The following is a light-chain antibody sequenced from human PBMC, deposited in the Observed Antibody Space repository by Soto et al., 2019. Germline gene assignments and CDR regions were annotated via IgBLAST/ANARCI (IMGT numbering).Light chain of an antibody. CDR1: RSDVGNYKY. CDR2: EVS. CDR3: FSYTSSGTYV. V-gene: IGLV2-14*01. J-gene: IGLJ1*01. Sequence: QPVLTQPSSVTGSPCRSITIFYTGTRSDVGNYKYVSWYQQHPGKAPKLMIYEVSNRPSGVSNRFSGSKSGNTAPLTISGLQAEDETDYYCFSYTSSGTYVFATGTKVTVL.